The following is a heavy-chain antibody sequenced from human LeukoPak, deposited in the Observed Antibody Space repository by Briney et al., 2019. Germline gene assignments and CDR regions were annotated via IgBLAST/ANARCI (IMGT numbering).Heavy chain of an antibody. CDR1: GASISGYY. D-gene: IGHD3-16*01. Sequence: PSETLSLTCSVSGASISGYYWSWIRQPPGKGLEWIGYIYYSGSTNYNPSLKSRVTISVDTSKNQFSLKLSSVTAADTAVYYCARTRPAGEYYFDYWGQGTLVTVSS. V-gene: IGHV4-59*08. CDR2: IYYSGST. J-gene: IGHJ4*02. CDR3: ARTRPAGEYYFDY.